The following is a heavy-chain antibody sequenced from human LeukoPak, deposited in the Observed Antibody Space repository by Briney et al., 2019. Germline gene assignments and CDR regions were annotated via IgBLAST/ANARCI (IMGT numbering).Heavy chain of an antibody. V-gene: IGHV4-30-2*01. CDR3: ARFPTKYSSGWYPAGY. D-gene: IGHD6-19*01. CDR1: GGSISSGGYY. J-gene: IGHJ4*02. Sequence: PSQTLSLTCTVSGGSISSGGYYWSWIRQPPGKGLEWIGYIYHSGSTYYNPSLKSRVTISVDRSKSQFSLKLSSVTAADTAVYYCARFPTKYSSGWYPAGYWGQGTLVTVSS. CDR2: IYHSGST.